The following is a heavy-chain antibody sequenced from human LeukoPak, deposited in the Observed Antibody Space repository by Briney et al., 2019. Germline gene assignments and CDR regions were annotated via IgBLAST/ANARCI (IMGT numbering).Heavy chain of an antibody. J-gene: IGHJ4*02. D-gene: IGHD3-16*01. CDR3: ARHGKGADY. Sequence: SETLSLTCAVYGGSFSGYYWSWIRQPPGKGLEWIGEINHSGSTNYNPSLKSRVTISVDTSKNQFSLKLSSVTAADTAVYYRARHGKGADYWGQGTLVTVSS. CDR1: GGSFSGYY. CDR2: INHSGST. V-gene: IGHV4-34*01.